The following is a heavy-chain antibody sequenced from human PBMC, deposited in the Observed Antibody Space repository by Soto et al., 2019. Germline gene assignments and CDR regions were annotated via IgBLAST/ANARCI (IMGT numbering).Heavy chain of an antibody. D-gene: IGHD2-21*02. CDR3: ARAHCGGDCYSGVDY. Sequence: ASVQVSCKASGYTFTGYYMHWVRQAPGQGLEWMGLINPNSGGTNYAQKFQGWVTMTRDTSISTAYMELSRLRSDDTVVYYCARAHCGGDCYSGVDYWGQGTLVTVSS. J-gene: IGHJ4*02. V-gene: IGHV1-2*04. CDR2: INPNSGGT. CDR1: GYTFTGYY.